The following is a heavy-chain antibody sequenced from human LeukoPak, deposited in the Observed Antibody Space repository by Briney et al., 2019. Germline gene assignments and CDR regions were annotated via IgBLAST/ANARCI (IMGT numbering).Heavy chain of an antibody. J-gene: IGHJ4*02. CDR1: AFTFSSYA. Sequence: PXGSLRLSCAASAFTFSSYAMTWVRQAPGKGVDWVSSISGSGGSTYYADSVKGGFTISRENSKNTLYLQMNSLRAGDTAVYYCAKGSGYYFDYWGQGTLVTVSS. V-gene: IGHV3-23*01. CDR2: ISGSGGST. CDR3: AKGSGYYFDY. D-gene: IGHD3-10*01.